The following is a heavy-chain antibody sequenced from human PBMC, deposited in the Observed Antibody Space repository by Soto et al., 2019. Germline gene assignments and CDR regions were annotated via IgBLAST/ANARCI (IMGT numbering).Heavy chain of an antibody. V-gene: IGHV3-23*01. J-gene: IGHJ4*02. CDR3: AKVYNDDWSHFDF. CDR2: ISGSGGST. D-gene: IGHD3-9*01. CDR1: GFSFRIHS. Sequence: EVQLLESGGGLVRPGGSLRLSCAASGFSFRIHSMTWVRQAPGRGLEWVSGISGSGGSTHYAASVRGRFIISRENSVDSLYLQMNNLRAEDTAVYYCAKVYNDDWSHFDFWCQGTRVTVSS.